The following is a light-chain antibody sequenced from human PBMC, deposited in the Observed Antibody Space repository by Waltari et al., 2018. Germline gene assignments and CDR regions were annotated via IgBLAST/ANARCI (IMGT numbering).Light chain of an antibody. J-gene: IGKJ1*01. V-gene: IGKV3-11*01. CDR1: QSISNN. CDR3: QHRYNWPRT. Sequence: ILLTQSPVILSVSPGGRATLPCRASQSISNNLAWYQQKPGQAHRLLIYDASNRATGIPARFSGSGSGTDFTLTIASLEPEDLAVYYCQHRYNWPRTFGQGTKVEIK. CDR2: DAS.